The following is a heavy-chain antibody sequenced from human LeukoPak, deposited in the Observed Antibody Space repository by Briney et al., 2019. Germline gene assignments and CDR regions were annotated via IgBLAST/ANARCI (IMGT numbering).Heavy chain of an antibody. D-gene: IGHD3-22*01. CDR2: IKQDGSEK. Sequence: GGSLRLSCAASGFTFSSYWMSWVRQAPGKGLKWVANIKQDGSEKYYVDSVKGRFTISRDNAKNSLYLQMNSLRAEDTAVYYCARDRVIEMIVDENAFDIWGQGTMVTVSS. V-gene: IGHV3-7*01. J-gene: IGHJ3*02. CDR3: ARDRVIEMIVDENAFDI. CDR1: GFTFSSYW.